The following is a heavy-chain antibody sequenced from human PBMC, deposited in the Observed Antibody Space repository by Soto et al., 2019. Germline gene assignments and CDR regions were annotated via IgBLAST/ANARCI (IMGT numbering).Heavy chain of an antibody. CDR3: ASVDI. D-gene: IGHD5-12*01. V-gene: IGHV3-7*01. CDR2: IKQDGTEK. Sequence: PGGSLRLSCAASGFTFSNYWMSWVRQAPGKGLEWVANIKQDGTEKNYVDSVRGRFTISRDNAKNSLDLQMNSLTAEDTAVYYCASVDIWGQGTLVTVSS. CDR1: GFTFSNYW. J-gene: IGHJ4*02.